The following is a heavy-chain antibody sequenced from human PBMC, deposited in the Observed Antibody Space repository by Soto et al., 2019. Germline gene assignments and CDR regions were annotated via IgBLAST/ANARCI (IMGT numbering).Heavy chain of an antibody. CDR2: ISSSGSTI. J-gene: IGHJ6*03. Sequence: QVQLVESGGGLVKPGGSLRLSCAASGFTFSDYYMSWIRQAPGKGLEWVSYISSSGSTIYYADSVKGRFTISRDNAKNSLYLQMKSLRAEYTAVYYCARDRAFYGSGFSVGVGWYYYYMDVWGKGTTVTVSS. D-gene: IGHD3-10*01. CDR3: ARDRAFYGSGFSVGVGWYYYYMDV. V-gene: IGHV3-11*01. CDR1: GFTFSDYY.